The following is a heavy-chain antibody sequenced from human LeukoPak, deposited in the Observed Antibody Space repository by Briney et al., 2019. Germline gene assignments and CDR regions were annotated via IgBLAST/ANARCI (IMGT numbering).Heavy chain of an antibody. D-gene: IGHD1-26*01. J-gene: IGHJ5*02. V-gene: IGHV3-21*01. CDR3: ARGHPRGQVGAINSWFDP. CDR2: ISSSSSYI. CDR1: GFTFSSYS. Sequence: PGGSLRLSCAASGFTFSSYSMNWVRQAPGKGLEWVSSISSSSSYIYYADSVKGRVTISRDNAKNSRYLQMNSLLAEEPGLYYCARGHPRGQVGAINSWFDPWGQGTLVTVSS.